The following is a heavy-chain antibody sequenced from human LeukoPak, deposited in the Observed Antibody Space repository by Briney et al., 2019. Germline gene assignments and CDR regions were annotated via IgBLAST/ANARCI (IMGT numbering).Heavy chain of an antibody. J-gene: IGHJ4*02. CDR1: GYTFTSYD. Sequence: APVKVSCKASGYTFTSYDINWVRQATGQGLEWMGWMNPNSGNTGYAQKFQGRVTMTRNTSISTAYMELSSLRSEDTAVYYCARVWLRVRGVIDYWGQGTLVTVSS. CDR2: MNPNSGNT. CDR3: ARVWLRVRGVIDY. D-gene: IGHD3-10*01. V-gene: IGHV1-8*01.